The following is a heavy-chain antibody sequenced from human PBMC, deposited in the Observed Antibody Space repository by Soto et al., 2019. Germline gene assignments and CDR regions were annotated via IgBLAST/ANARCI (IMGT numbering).Heavy chain of an antibody. Sequence: QVQLQESGPGLVKPSQTLSLTCTVSGGSISSGGYYWSWIRQHPGKGLEWIGYIYYSGSTYYNPSLKSRVTIAVDTSKNQFSLKLSSVTAADTAVYYCARDFGRFGELFWFDPWGQGTLVTVSS. V-gene: IGHV4-31*03. CDR3: ARDFGRFGELFWFDP. D-gene: IGHD3-10*01. J-gene: IGHJ5*02. CDR2: IYYSGST. CDR1: GGSISSGGYY.